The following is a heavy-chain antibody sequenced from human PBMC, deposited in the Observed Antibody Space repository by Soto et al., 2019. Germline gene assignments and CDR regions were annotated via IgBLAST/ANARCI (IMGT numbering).Heavy chain of an antibody. J-gene: IGHJ3*02. CDR3: AREGDPGYCSGGSCYPIPVDAFDI. V-gene: IGHV1-8*01. CDR2: MNPNSGNT. CDR1: GYTFTSYD. Sequence: ASLKVSCKASGYTFTSYDINWVRQATGQGLEWMGWMNPNSGNTGYAQKFQGRVTMTRNTSISTAYMELSSLRSEDTAVYYCAREGDPGYCSGGSCYPIPVDAFDIWG. D-gene: IGHD2-15*01.